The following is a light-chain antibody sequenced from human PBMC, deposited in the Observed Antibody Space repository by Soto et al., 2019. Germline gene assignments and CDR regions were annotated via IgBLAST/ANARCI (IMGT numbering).Light chain of an antibody. V-gene: IGKV1-5*03. CDR1: QAIGNY. CDR2: KAS. J-gene: IGKJ1*01. CDR3: QHYNSYSEA. Sequence: DSQMTQSPSSLSASVGDRVTITFRASQAIGNYLNWYQQKPGKAPNLLIYKASTLKSGVPSRFRGSGSGTEFTLTISSLQPDDFATYYCQHYNSYSEAFGQGTKVDIK.